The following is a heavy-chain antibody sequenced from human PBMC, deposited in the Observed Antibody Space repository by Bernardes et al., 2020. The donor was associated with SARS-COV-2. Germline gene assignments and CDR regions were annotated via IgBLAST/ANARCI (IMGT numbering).Heavy chain of an antibody. CDR2: INTEETIT. Sequence: GGSLRLSCTASGFTFNRYWMHWVRRPPGKGLNWVSVINTEETITMYEDSVKGRFTISRDNAKNTVYLQMSGLRAEDTAVYHCARMKLGSFLYYEMDVWGQGTTVTVPS. CDR1: GFTFNRYW. CDR3: ARMKLGSFLYYEMDV. D-gene: IGHD7-27*01. J-gene: IGHJ6*02. V-gene: IGHV3-74*03.